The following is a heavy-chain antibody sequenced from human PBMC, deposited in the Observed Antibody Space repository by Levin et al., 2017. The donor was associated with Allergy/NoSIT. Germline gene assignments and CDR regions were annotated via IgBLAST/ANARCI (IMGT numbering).Heavy chain of an antibody. CDR3: AKGHAVLWFGFDP. D-gene: IGHD3-10*01. V-gene: IGHV3-9*01. J-gene: IGHJ5*02. CDR1: GFTFDDYA. Sequence: GGSLRLSCAASGFTFDDYAMHWVRQAPGKGLEWVSGISWNSGSIGYADSVKGRFTISRDNAKNSLYLQMNSLRAEDTALYYCAKGHAVLWFGFDPWGQGTLVTVSS. CDR2: ISWNSGSI.